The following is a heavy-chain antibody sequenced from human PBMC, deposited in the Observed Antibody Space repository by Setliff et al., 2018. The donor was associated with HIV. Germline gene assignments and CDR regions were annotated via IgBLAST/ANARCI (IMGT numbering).Heavy chain of an antibody. J-gene: IGHJ3*01. V-gene: IGHV4-59*01. CDR2: IYFTGSS. D-gene: IGHD4-17*01. Sequence: SETLSLTCTVSGGSISTYYWSWIRQPPGKRLEWIGSIYFTGSSDNNPSLKSRVTLSVDTSKHQFSLKLSSVTAADTAVYYCARVQMAYAAFDVWGQGTMVTVSS. CDR1: GGSISTYY. CDR3: ARVQMAYAAFDV.